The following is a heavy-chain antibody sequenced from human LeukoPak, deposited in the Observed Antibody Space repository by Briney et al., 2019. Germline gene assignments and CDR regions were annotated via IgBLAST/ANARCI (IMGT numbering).Heavy chain of an antibody. CDR2: IYPGDSDT. D-gene: IGHD1-26*01. CDR3: ARHISRGSPFDY. J-gene: IGHJ4*02. CDR1: GYSFTSYW. V-gene: IGHV5-51*01. Sequence: GESLTISCKGSGYSFTSYWIGWVRQMPGKGLEWMGIIYPGDSDTRYSPSVQGQVTISADKSIRTAYLQWTSLKASDTAMYYCARHISRGSPFDYWGQGTLVTVSS.